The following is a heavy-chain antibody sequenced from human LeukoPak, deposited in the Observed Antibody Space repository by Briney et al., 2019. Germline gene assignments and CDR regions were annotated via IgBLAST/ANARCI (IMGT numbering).Heavy chain of an antibody. CDR3: ARLQHSYGDYHFDY. CDR1: GGSFSGYY. CDR2: INHSGST. J-gene: IGHJ4*02. D-gene: IGHD4-17*01. Sequence: PSETLSLTCAVYGGSFSGYYWSWIRQPPGKGLEWIGEINHSGSTNYNPSLKSRVTISVDTSKNQFSLKLSSVTAADTAVYYCARLQHSYGDYHFDYWGQGTLVTVSS. V-gene: IGHV4-34*01.